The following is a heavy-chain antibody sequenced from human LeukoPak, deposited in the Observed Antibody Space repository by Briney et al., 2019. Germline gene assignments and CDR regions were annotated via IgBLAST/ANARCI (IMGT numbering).Heavy chain of an antibody. Sequence: PGGSLRLSCAASGFTFSSYAMSWVRQAPGKGLEWVSAISGSGGSTYYADSVKGRFTISRDNSKNTLYLQMNSLRAEDTAVYYCAKDGYCSSTSCFPLFAYWGQGTLVTVSS. D-gene: IGHD2-2*03. V-gene: IGHV3-23*01. CDR1: GFTFSSYA. CDR3: AKDGYCSSTSCFPLFAY. CDR2: ISGSGGST. J-gene: IGHJ4*02.